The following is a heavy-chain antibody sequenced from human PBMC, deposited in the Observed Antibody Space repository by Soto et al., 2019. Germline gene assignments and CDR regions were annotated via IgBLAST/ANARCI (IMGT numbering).Heavy chain of an antibody. J-gene: IGHJ6*02. CDR1: GGTFSSYA. V-gene: IGHV1-69*13. CDR2: IIPIFGTA. D-gene: IGHD6-13*01. Sequence: SVKVSCKASGGTFSSYAISWVRQAPGQGLEWMGGIIPIFGTANYAQKFQGRVTITADESTSTAYMELSSLRSEDTAVYYCASRGIAAAGTTPHYYYYGMDVWGQGTTVTVSS. CDR3: ASRGIAAAGTTPHYYYYGMDV.